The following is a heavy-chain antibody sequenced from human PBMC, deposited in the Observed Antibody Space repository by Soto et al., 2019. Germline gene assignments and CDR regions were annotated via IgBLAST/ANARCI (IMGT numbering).Heavy chain of an antibody. Sequence: PGKGLEWVSGISGSGESTYYADSVKGRLTISRDKSRNTLDLQMNSLRAEDTAIYDFFFQAEDGIRPICTVSAFVLKRSSDL. CDR3: FFQAEDGIRPICTVSAFVLKRSSDL. J-gene: IGHJ2*01. V-gene: IGHV3-23*01. CDR2: ISGSGEST. D-gene: IGHD3-3*01.